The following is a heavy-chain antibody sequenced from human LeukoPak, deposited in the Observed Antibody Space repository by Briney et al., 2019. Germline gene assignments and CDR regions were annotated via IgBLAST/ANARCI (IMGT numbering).Heavy chain of an antibody. V-gene: IGHV3-15*01. D-gene: IGHD3-10*01. CDR1: GFTVSSNY. CDR2: IKSKTDGGTT. Sequence: GGSLRLSCAASGFTVSSNYMSWVRQAPGKGLEWVGRIKSKTDGGTTDYAAPVKGRFTISRDDSKNTLYLQMNSLKTEDTAVYYCTTGITMVRGVIHLIDYWGQGTLVTVSS. J-gene: IGHJ4*02. CDR3: TTGITMVRGVIHLIDY.